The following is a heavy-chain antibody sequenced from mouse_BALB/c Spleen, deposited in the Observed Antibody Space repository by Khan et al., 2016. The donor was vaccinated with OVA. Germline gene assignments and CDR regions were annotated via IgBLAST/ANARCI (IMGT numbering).Heavy chain of an antibody. CDR3: ARIYYDNPYYAMDY. CDR2: IYPGNGDT. J-gene: IGHJ4*01. D-gene: IGHD2-1*01. V-gene: IGHV1-12*01. Sequence: QVQLQQPGAELVKPGASVKMSCKASGYTFTSYNMHWVKQTPGQGLEWIGVIYPGNGDTYYNQKFKGKATLTADKYSSTAYMQLSSLTSEDSAVYYLARIYYDNPYYAMDYWGQGTSVTVSS. CDR1: GYTFTSYN.